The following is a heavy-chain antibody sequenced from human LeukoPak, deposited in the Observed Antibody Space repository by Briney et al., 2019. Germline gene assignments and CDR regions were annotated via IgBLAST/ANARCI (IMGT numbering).Heavy chain of an antibody. CDR2: ISAYNGNT. CDR1: GYTFTSYG. J-gene: IGHJ4*02. V-gene: IGHV1-18*01. D-gene: IGHD2-21*02. Sequence: ASVKVSCKASGYTFTSYGISWVRQAPGRGLEWMGWISAYNGNTNYAQKLQGRVTMTRDTSTSTVYMELSSLRSEDTAVYYCARDFNRGGDLGYWGQGTLVTVSS. CDR3: ARDFNRGGDLGY.